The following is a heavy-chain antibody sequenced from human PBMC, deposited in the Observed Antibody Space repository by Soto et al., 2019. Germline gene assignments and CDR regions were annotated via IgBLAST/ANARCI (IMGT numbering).Heavy chain of an antibody. CDR2: IKQDGSEK. J-gene: IGHJ4*01. CDR1: GFTFSSYW. D-gene: IGHD3-10*01. CDR3: ARDPWRTALGSFDY. Sequence: EVQLVESGGGLVQPGGSLRLSCAASGFTFSSYWMSWVRQAPGKGLEWVANIKQDGSEKYYVDSVKGRFTISRDNAKNSLYLQMNGLRAEDTAVYYCARDPWRTALGSFDYWGHGTLVTVSS. V-gene: IGHV3-7*05.